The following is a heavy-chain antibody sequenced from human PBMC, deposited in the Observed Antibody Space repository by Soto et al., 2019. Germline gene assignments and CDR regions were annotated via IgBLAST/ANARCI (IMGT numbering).Heavy chain of an antibody. D-gene: IGHD1-26*01. J-gene: IGHJ4*02. Sequence: ASVKASCKTSSYSFTTYDISWVRQAPGQGLEWMGWISTNSGNTNYAQKLQGRVTMTKDTSTSTAYMELRSLGSDDTAVYYCARGGSTSAFDFWGQGTLVTVSS. V-gene: IGHV1-18*01. CDR1: SYSFTTYD. CDR2: ISTNSGNT. CDR3: ARGGSTSAFDF.